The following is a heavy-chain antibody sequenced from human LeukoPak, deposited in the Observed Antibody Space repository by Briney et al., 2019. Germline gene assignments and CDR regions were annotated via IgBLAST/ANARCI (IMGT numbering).Heavy chain of an antibody. V-gene: IGHV4-34*12. Sequence: SETLSLTCAVYGESFSGYSWSWFRQPPGKGLEWIGEVIHGGSSNYNPSLKSRVTISIHTSKNQFSLNLTSVTAADTAFYYCARRTGWYWGYYFDYWGQGTLVTVSS. CDR1: GESFSGYS. CDR2: VIHGGSS. D-gene: IGHD6-19*01. CDR3: ARRTGWYWGYYFDY. J-gene: IGHJ4*02.